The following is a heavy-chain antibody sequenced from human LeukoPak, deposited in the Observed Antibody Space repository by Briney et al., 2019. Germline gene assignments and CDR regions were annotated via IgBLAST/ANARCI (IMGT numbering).Heavy chain of an antibody. D-gene: IGHD6-19*01. V-gene: IGHV1-69*04. Sequence: SGKVSCKASAGTYRSSAISWVPQAPAPALAWMGRIISILGIANYAQKFQGRVTITADKSTSIAYMELSSLRSEDTAVYYCATTVAGAYYFDYWCQGTLVTVSS. CDR1: AGTYRSSA. J-gene: IGHJ4*02. CDR3: ATTVAGAYYFDY. CDR2: IISILGIA.